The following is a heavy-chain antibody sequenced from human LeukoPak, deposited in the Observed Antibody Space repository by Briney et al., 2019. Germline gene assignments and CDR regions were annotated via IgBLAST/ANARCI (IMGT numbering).Heavy chain of an antibody. V-gene: IGHV1-8*03. D-gene: IGHD6-6*01. CDR2: MNPNSGNT. J-gene: IGHJ1*01. CDR1: GYTFTSYD. Sequence: GASVKVSCKASGYTFTSYDINWVRQATGQGLEWMGWMNPNSGNTGYAQKFQGRVTITRNTSISTAYMELSSLRSEGTAVYYCARNSGVGGSSSENEHWGQGTLVTVSS. CDR3: ARNSGVGGSSSENEH.